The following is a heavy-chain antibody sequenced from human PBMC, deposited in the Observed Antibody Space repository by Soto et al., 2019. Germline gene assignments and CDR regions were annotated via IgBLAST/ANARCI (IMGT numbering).Heavy chain of an antibody. D-gene: IGHD3-22*01. J-gene: IGHJ4*02. V-gene: IGHV3-23*01. CDR3: AKDSATYYYDRSGYFDY. Sequence: GGSLRLSCAASGFTFSSYAMSWVRQAPGKGLEWVSAISGSGGSTYYADSVKGRFTISRDNSKNTLYLQMNSLRAEDTAVYYCAKDSATYYYDRSGYFDYWGQGTLVTVSS. CDR1: GFTFSSYA. CDR2: ISGSGGST.